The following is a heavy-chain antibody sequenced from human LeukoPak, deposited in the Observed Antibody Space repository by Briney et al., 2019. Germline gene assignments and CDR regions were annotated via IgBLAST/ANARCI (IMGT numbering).Heavy chain of an antibody. CDR2: INTNTGHP. D-gene: IGHD1-26*01. CDR1: GYTFTSYA. CDR3: ASGSYGVH. Sequence: EASVTVSCAASGYTFTSYAMNWVRQAPGQGLEWMGWINTNTGHPTYAQGFTGRFVFSLDTSVSTAYLQISSLKAEDTAVYYCASGSYGVHWGQGALVTVSS. V-gene: IGHV7-4-1*02. J-gene: IGHJ4*02.